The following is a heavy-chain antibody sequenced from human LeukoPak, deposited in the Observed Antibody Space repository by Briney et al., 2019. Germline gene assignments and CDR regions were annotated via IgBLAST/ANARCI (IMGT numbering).Heavy chain of an antibody. Sequence: PSETLSLTCTVSGGSISSYYWSWIRQPPGKGLEWIGYIYYSGSTNYNPSLKSRVTISVDTSKNQFSPKLSSVTAADTAVYYCASIGSSGWYYFDYWGQGTLVTVSS. CDR2: IYYSGST. CDR1: GGSISSYY. J-gene: IGHJ4*02. V-gene: IGHV4-59*01. CDR3: ASIGSSGWYYFDY. D-gene: IGHD6-19*01.